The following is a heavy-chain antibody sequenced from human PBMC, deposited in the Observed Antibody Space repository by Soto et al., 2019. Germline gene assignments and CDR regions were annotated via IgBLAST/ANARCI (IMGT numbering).Heavy chain of an antibody. V-gene: IGHV1-2*02. J-gene: IGHJ6*02. CDR2: INRDRGGT. CDR1: GSSFPGYY. CDR3: ARVGDRWQQRVSRPYYYVRAV. Sequence: ASGKVPSRSFGSSFPGYYCPGVGQPPGKGLEWMGWINRDRGGTNNAQKYKGRVTMTRDTSTSTAYMELSRLRSADTAVYYCARVGDRWQQRVSRPYYYVRAVWGQATTLTV. D-gene: IGHD6-13*01.